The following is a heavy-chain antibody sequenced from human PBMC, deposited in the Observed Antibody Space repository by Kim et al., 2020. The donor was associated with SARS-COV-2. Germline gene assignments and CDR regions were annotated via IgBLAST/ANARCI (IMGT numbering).Heavy chain of an antibody. J-gene: IGHJ3*02. D-gene: IGHD3-10*01. CDR1: GGSISSSSYY. Sequence: SETLSLTCTVSGGSISSSSYYWGWIRQPPGKGLEWIGSVYYSGSTYSNPSLKSHFTISVDTSKNQFSLKLSSVTAADTAVYYCVRHGGGLRGVITMYAFDIWGQGTMVTVSS. CDR2: VYYSGST. CDR3: VRHGGGLRGVITMYAFDI. V-gene: IGHV4-39*01.